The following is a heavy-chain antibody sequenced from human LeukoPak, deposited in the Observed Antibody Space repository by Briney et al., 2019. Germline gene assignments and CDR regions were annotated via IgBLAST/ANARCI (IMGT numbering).Heavy chain of an antibody. CDR3: ARDREIVVVPAAPDY. V-gene: IGHV3-30-3*01. CDR2: ISYDGSNK. D-gene: IGHD2-2*01. Sequence: PGGSLRLSCAASGLTFSIYAMHGVREAPGKGLEGVALISYDGSNKYYADSVKGRFTTSRDNSKNTLYLQMNSLGAEDTAVYCCARDREIVVVPAAPDYWGQGTLVTVSS. CDR1: GLTFSIYA. J-gene: IGHJ4*02.